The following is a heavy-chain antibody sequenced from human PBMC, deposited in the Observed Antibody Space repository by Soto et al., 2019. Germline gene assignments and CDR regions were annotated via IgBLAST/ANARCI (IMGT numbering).Heavy chain of an antibody. CDR3: ARGLSAFDP. D-gene: IGHD3-16*01. V-gene: IGHV4-4*07. CDR1: GGSMSNYF. J-gene: IGHJ5*02. CDR2: IYSSGST. Sequence: QVQLQELGPGLVKPSETLSLTCAVSGGSMSNYFWSWIRQPAGKGLEWIGRIYSSGSTNYNPSLKSRVTMSVDTSKNQFSLRLNSMTAADTAVYYCARGLSAFDPWGQGTLVTVSS.